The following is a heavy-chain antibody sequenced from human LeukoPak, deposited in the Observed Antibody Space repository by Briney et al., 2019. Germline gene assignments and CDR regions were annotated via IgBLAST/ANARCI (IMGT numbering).Heavy chain of an antibody. Sequence: PGGSLRLSCAASGFTFSSYSMNWVRQAPGKGLEWVSSISSSSSYIYYADSVKGRFTISRDNAKTSLYLQMNSLRAEDTAVYYCARDGIPYCSSTSCPLPYDAFDIWGQGTMVTVSS. CDR1: GFTFSSYS. J-gene: IGHJ3*02. V-gene: IGHV3-21*01. CDR2: ISSSSSYI. D-gene: IGHD2-2*01. CDR3: ARDGIPYCSSTSCPLPYDAFDI.